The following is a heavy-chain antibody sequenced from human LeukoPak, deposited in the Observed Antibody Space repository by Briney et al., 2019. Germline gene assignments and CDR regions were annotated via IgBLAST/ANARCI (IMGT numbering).Heavy chain of an antibody. J-gene: IGHJ5*02. CDR2: ISAYNGNT. Sequence: GASVKVSCKASGYTFNTYGINWVRQAPGQGLEWMGWISAYNGNTNYAQNFQGRITLTTDTSTTTAYMELTSLRFDDTAVYYCARDGRQWVPLNWFDPWGQGTLAIVSS. CDR1: GYTFNTYG. CDR3: ARDGRQWVPLNWFDP. D-gene: IGHD6-19*01. V-gene: IGHV1-18*04.